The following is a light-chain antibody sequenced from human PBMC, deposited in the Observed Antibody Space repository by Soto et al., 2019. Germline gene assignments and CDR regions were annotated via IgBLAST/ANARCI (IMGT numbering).Light chain of an antibody. CDR2: AAS. CDR1: RSIFKY. CDR3: QQSYDPPYT. V-gene: IGKV1-39*01. Sequence: DIQMTQSPSSLSASVGDRVTITCRASRSIFKYLSWYQQKSGKPPKLVIYAASSLQSGVPSRFSASGSGTDFTLTISSLQPDDFATYYCQQSYDPPYTFGQGTRLEIK. J-gene: IGKJ2*01.